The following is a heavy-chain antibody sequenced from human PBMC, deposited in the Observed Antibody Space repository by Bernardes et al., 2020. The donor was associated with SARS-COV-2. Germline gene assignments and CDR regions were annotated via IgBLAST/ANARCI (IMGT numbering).Heavy chain of an antibody. CDR1: GCTFSSYT. V-gene: IGHV1-69*04. J-gene: IGHJ6*02. Sequence: SVKVSCKASGCTFSSYTISWVRQAPGQGLEWMGRIIPILGIANYAQKFQGRVTITADKSTSTAYMELSSLRSEDTAVYYCARDPRPLLRPQPNYYYYGMDVRGPGTTVTVPS. CDR3: ARDPRPLLRPQPNYYYYGMDV. CDR2: IIPILGIA.